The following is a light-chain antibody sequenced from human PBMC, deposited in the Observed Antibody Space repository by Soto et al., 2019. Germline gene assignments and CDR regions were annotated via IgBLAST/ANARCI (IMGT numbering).Light chain of an antibody. V-gene: IGKV1-39*01. Sequence: DIQMTQSPSSLSASVGGRVTITCRASQSISNYLNWYHQIPGRAPNLLIYAASTLQSGVPSRFAGSGSGTEFTLTISGLQREDIGTYYCQQSHSTPLTFGGGTKVEIQ. CDR2: AAS. CDR3: QQSHSTPLT. J-gene: IGKJ4*01. CDR1: QSISNY.